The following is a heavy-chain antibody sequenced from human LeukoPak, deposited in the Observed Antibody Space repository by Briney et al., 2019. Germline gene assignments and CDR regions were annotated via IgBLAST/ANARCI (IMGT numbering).Heavy chain of an antibody. D-gene: IGHD4-17*01. V-gene: IGHV4-59*01. CDR3: ARAQGMTTVWSFHYYGMDV. Sequence: PSGTLSLTCIVSGGSISNYYWNWIRQPPGQGLEWMGNIYYSGSTNYNPSLKSRVPISVDTSTNQFSLKLYAVTAADTAVYCCARAQGMTTVWSFHYYGMDVWGQGTTVTV. CDR2: IYYSGST. J-gene: IGHJ6*02. CDR1: GGSISNYY.